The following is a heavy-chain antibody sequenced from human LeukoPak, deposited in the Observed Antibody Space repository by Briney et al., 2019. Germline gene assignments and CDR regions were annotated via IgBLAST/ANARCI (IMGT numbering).Heavy chain of an antibody. CDR1: GYSFTSYW. Sequence: GESLQISCKGSGYSFTSYWIGWVRQMPGKGLEWMGIIYPGDSETRYSPSFQGQVTISVDKSISTAYLQWSSLKASDTAMYYCARQRSYYVDYWGQGTLVTASS. V-gene: IGHV5-51*01. D-gene: IGHD3-10*01. CDR2: IYPGDSET. J-gene: IGHJ4*02. CDR3: ARQRSYYVDY.